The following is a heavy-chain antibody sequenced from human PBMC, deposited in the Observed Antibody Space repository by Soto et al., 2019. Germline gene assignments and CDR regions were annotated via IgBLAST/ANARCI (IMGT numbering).Heavy chain of an antibody. D-gene: IGHD5-18*01. CDR3: ARDLGYGLFDY. CDR1: GFTFSDYA. CDR2: VSHDGRNT. V-gene: IGHV3-30*03. Sequence: GGSLRLSCAASGFTFSDYAMHWVRQAPGKGLEWVAVVSHDGRNTHYADSVKGRFTISRDNAKNSLYLQMNSLRDEDTAVYYCARDLGYGLFDYWGQGTLVTVSS. J-gene: IGHJ4*02.